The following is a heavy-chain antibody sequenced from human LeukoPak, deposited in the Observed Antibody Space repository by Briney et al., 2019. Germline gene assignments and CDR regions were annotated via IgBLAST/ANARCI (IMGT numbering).Heavy chain of an antibody. CDR3: ARGAPGPTRDGYNADY. J-gene: IGHJ4*02. Sequence: ASVKVSCKASGYTFTSYDINWVRQATGQGLEWMGWMNPNSGNTGYAQKFQGRVTITTDESTSTAYMELSSLRSEDTAVYYCARGAPGPTRDGYNADYWGQGTLVTVSS. CDR1: GYTFTSYD. CDR2: MNPNSGNT. D-gene: IGHD5-24*01. V-gene: IGHV1-8*01.